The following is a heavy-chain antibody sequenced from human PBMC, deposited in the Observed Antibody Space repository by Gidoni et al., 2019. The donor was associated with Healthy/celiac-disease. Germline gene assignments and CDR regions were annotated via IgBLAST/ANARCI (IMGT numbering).Heavy chain of an antibody. CDR2: ISYDGSNK. Sequence: QVQLVESGGGVVQPGRSLRRSCAASGFTFSSYAMHWVRQAPGKGLEWVAVISYDGSNKYYADSVKGRFTISRDNSKNTLYLQMNSLRAEDTAVYYCARPQPAAIPPGYFQHWGQGTLVTVSS. V-gene: IGHV3-30*04. J-gene: IGHJ1*01. D-gene: IGHD2-2*02. CDR3: ARPQPAAIPPGYFQH. CDR1: GFTFSSYA.